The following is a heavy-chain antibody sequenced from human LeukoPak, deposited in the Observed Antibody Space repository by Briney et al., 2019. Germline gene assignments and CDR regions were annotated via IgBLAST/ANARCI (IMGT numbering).Heavy chain of an antibody. V-gene: IGHV3-30*02. D-gene: IGHD5-24*01. CDR3: AKDGGGWLQLSFDY. CDR2: IRYDGSNK. J-gene: IGHJ4*02. Sequence: GGSLRLSCAASGFTFSNYGIHWVRQAPGKGLEWVAFIRYDGSNKYYADSVKGRFTISRDNSKNTLFLQMNSLRAEDTAVYYCAKDGGGWLQLSFDYWGQGTLVTVSS. CDR1: GFTFSNYG.